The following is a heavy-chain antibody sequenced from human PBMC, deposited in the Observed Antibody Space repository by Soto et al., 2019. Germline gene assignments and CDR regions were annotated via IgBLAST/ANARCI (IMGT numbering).Heavy chain of an antibody. CDR2: IYYSGST. D-gene: IGHD3-10*01. V-gene: IGHV4-31*03. J-gene: IGHJ3*02. Sequence: SETLSLTCTVSGGSISSGGYYWSWIRQHPGKGLEWIGYIYYSGSTYYNPSLKSRVTISVDTSKNQFSLKLSSVTAADTAVYYCARGLWFGEGYAFDIWGQGTMVTVSS. CDR3: ARGLWFGEGYAFDI. CDR1: GGSISSGGYY.